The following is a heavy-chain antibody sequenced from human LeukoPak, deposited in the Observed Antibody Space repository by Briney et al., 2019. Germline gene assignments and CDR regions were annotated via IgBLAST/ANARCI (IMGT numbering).Heavy chain of an antibody. J-gene: IGHJ4*02. V-gene: IGHV3-53*01. CDR1: GFTVDSNY. CDR2: IYTGGNT. D-gene: IGHD3-22*01. CDR3: ARGDDSGYYDYFDY. Sequence: GGSLRLSCAASGFTVDSNYLSWVRQAPGKGLEWVSTIYTGGNTYYAASVKGRFTISRDFSKNTVFLHMNSLRAEGTAMYYCARGDDSGYYDYFDYWGQGALVTVSS.